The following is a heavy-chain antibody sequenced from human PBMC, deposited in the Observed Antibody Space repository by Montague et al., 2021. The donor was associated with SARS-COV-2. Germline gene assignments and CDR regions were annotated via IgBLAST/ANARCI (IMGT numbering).Heavy chain of an antibody. V-gene: IGHV4-4*02. CDR1: GDSISTGNS. Sequence: SETLSLTCAVPGDSISTGNSGACRRRPPVKCRHWFGEYYHTGSTKYKPSRMSRVSMSVDKSWNQFPLRLTSVTAADTAIYYCARKGSGRSDLAYWGQGALVTVPS. CDR3: ARKGSGRSDLAY. J-gene: IGHJ4*02. CDR2: YYHTGST. D-gene: IGHD1-26*01.